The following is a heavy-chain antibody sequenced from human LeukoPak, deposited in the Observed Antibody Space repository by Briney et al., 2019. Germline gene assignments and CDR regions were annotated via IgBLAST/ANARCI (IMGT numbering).Heavy chain of an antibody. CDR2: IKQDGSDK. CDR1: GFTFGNYW. D-gene: IGHD6-6*01. J-gene: IGHJ4*02. Sequence: GGTLRLTCAASGFTFGNYWMSWVRQAPPKGLEWVANIKQDGSDKYYVDSVTGRFTISRDNAKNSLYLQMNSLRAEDTAVYYCARWATSFDLWGQGTLVTVSS. CDR3: ARWATSFDL. V-gene: IGHV3-7*01.